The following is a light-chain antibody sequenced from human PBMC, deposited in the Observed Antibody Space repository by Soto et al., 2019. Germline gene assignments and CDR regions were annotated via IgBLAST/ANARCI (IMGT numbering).Light chain of an antibody. CDR3: QLYYTCPPT. J-gene: IGKJ1*01. Sequence: DIVMTQSPDSLAVSLGERATINCKSSQSVLFSSNNKNYLAWYQQKPGQPPKLLIYWASTRESGVPDRFSGSGSGTDFTLTISSLQPADAAVYYYQLYYTCPPTFGQGTNVEIK. CDR1: QSVLFSSNNKNY. V-gene: IGKV4-1*01. CDR2: WAS.